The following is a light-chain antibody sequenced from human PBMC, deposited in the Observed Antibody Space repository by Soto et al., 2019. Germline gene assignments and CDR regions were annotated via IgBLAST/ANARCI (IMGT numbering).Light chain of an antibody. Sequence: AIEVTQSPSSLSASVGDRVTITCRTGQGIRNNLGWYQQKPGKAPKLLIYAAPNLQSGVPSRFSGSGSGTDFTLTISSLQPEDFATYYCQQDYRYPLTFGGGTRVDLK. CDR3: QQDYRYPLT. CDR1: QGIRNN. CDR2: AAP. V-gene: IGKV1-6*01. J-gene: IGKJ4*01.